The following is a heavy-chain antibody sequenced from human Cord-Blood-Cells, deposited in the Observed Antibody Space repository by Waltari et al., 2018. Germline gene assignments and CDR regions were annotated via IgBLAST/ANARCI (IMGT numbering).Heavy chain of an antibody. V-gene: IGHV2-5*02. CDR3: AHRQGYCSSTSCSEFDY. CDR2: IYWDDDK. CDR1: GFSPSTRRLG. J-gene: IGHJ4*02. Sequence: TLKESGPPLGRPTQPLTLTCTFSGFSPSTRRLGVGWIRQPPRKALEWLALIYWDDDKRYSPSLKSRLTITKDTSKNQVVLTMTNMDPVDTATYYCAHRQGYCSSTSCSEFDYWGQGTLVTVSS. D-gene: IGHD2-2*01.